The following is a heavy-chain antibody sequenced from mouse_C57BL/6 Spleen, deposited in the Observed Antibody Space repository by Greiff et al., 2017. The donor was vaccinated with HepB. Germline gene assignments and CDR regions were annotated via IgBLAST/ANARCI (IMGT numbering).Heavy chain of an antibody. CDR1: GYTFTSYG. V-gene: IGHV1-69*01. CDR2: IDPSDSYT. CDR3: ERGEYQAYFAC. Sequence: QVQLQQPGPELVMPGASVKLSCKASGYTFTSYGMHWVKQRPGQGLEWIGEIDPSDSYTNYNQKFKGKSTFTVDKSSSTAYMQRSSLTSEESAVYFCERGEYQAYFACWGHGATLT. J-gene: IGHJ2*01. D-gene: IGHD3-2*02.